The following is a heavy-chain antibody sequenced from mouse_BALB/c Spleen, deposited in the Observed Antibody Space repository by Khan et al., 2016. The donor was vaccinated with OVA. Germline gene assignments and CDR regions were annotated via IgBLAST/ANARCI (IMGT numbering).Heavy chain of an antibody. V-gene: IGHV2-9*02. CDR2: IWAGGST. D-gene: IGHD1-1*01. J-gene: IGHJ3*01. CDR1: GFSLSNYG. CDR3: ARAFDNGAWFAY. Sequence: VQLQESGPGLVAPSQTLSITCTVSGFSLSNYGVHWVRQPPGKGLEWLGVIWAGGSTNHNSALMSRMSISKDDSKSQVFLKMNSLQTDDTVMYYCARAFDNGAWFAYWGQGTLVTVSA.